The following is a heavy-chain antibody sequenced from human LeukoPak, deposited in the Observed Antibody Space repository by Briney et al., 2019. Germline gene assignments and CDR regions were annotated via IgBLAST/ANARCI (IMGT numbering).Heavy chain of an antibody. CDR3: ARSSWSGSGSYGRADYYYYGMDV. CDR2: INTNTGNP. Sequence: ASVKVSCKASGNTFTSYAMNWVRQAPGQGLEWMGWINTNTGNPTYAQGFTGRFVFSLDTSVSTAYLQISSLKAEDTAVYYCARSSWSGSGSYGRADYYYYGMDVWGQGTTVTVSS. D-gene: IGHD3-10*01. CDR1: GNTFTSYA. V-gene: IGHV7-4-1*02. J-gene: IGHJ6*02.